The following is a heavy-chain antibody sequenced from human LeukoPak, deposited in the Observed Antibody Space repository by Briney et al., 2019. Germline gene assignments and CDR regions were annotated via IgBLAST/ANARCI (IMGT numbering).Heavy chain of an antibody. V-gene: IGHV4-4*07. D-gene: IGHD2-2*01. CDR1: GGSISSYY. CDR2: IYTSGST. CDR3: ARDGCSSTSCYWYYYYYMDV. J-gene: IGHJ6*03. Sequence: SETLSLTCTVSGGSISSYYWSWIRQPAGKGLEWIGRIYTSGSTNYNPSLKSRVTMSVDTSKNQFSLKLGSVTAADTAVYYCARDGCSSTSCYWYYYYYMDVWGKGTTVTVSS.